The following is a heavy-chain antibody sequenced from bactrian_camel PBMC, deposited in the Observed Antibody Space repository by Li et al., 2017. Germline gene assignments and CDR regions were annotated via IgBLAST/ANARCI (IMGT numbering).Heavy chain of an antibody. CDR3: AKALGGGNYYTGEYNY. D-gene: IGHD2*01. CDR1: GFTFSSND. V-gene: IGHV3S40*01. CDR2: SSGGT. Sequence: VQLVESGGGSVQARGSLRLSCASSGFTFSSNDMAWVRQAPGKGLEWVSASSGGTPYADSVKGRFTMSRDNAKNMLYLQMNNLKSEDTALYYCAKALGGGNYYTGEYNYWGQGTQVTVS. J-gene: IGHJ4*01.